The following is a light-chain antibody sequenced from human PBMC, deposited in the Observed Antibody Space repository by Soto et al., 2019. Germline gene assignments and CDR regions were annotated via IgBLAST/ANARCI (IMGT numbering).Light chain of an antibody. CDR2: KAS. Sequence: DIVMTQSPDSLAVSLGERATINCKSSQSVLYSPNNENYLAWYQQKPGQAPRLLIHKASTLETGVPSRFSGSGYGSEFTLIISSLQPDDFATYYCHQYNSYPRTFGQGTKVEV. CDR1: QSVLYSPNNENY. V-gene: IGKV4-1*01. J-gene: IGKJ1*01. CDR3: HQYNSYPRT.